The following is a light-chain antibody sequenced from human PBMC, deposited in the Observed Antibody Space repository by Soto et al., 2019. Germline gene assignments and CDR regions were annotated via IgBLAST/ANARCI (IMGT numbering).Light chain of an antibody. CDR3: QQSGSSPPRT. CDR2: GAS. J-gene: IGKJ1*01. V-gene: IGKV3-20*01. Sequence: EIVLTQSPGILSLSPGERATLSCRASQSVSNDFLAWYQQKPGQAPRLLIYGASTRATDVPDRFSGSGSGADFTLSISRLEPEDFAVYYCQQSGSSPPRTLGQGTKVDIK. CDR1: QSVSNDF.